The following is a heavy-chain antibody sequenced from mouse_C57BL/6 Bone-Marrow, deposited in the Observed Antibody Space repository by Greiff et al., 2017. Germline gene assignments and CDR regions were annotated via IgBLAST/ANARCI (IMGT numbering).Heavy chain of an antibody. Sequence: QVQLQQSGPELVKPGASVKISCKASGYTFTDYYINWVKQRPGQGLEWIGWLFPGSGSTYYNEKFKGTATLTVDKSSSTAYMLLSSLTSEDSAVYFCARDVYCNYGGYFYYAMDYWGQGTSVTVSS. V-gene: IGHV1-75*01. D-gene: IGHD2-10*02. CDR3: ARDVYCNYGGYFYYAMDY. CDR2: LFPGSGST. J-gene: IGHJ4*01. CDR1: GYTFTDYY.